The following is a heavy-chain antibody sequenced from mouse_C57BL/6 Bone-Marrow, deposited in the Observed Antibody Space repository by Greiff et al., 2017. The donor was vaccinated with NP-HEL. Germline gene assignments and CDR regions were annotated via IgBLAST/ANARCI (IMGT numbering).Heavy chain of an antibody. CDR2: INPNNGGT. CDR3: AVKESTTVVQEGYFDV. J-gene: IGHJ1*03. Sequence: VQLQQSGPELVKPGASVKISCKASGYTFTDYYMNWVKQSPGKSLEWIGDINPNNGGTSYNQKFKGKATLTVDKSSSTAYMELRSLTSEDSAVYYCAVKESTTVVQEGYFDVWGTGTTVTVSS. V-gene: IGHV1-26*01. D-gene: IGHD1-1*01. CDR1: GYTFTDYY.